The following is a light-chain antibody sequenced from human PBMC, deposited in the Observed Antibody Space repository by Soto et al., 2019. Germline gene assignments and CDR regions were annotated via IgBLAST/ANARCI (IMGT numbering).Light chain of an antibody. J-gene: IGKJ1*01. CDR1: QVISTS. Sequence: DIQLTQSPSFLSPSRGEIFTITGRASQVISTSLAWYQVKPGKAPKLLIYAASTLESGVPSRFSATVSGTEFSLTITSLQPEDFATYYCQHYNSYSEAFGQGTKVDIK. CDR3: QHYNSYSEA. CDR2: AAS. V-gene: IGKV1-9*01.